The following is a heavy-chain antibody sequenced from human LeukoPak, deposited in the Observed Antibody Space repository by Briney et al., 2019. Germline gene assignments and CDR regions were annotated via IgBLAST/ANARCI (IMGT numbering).Heavy chain of an antibody. CDR2: ISSVGSTI. CDR3: ARVHGGYPFDQ. Sequence: PGGSLRLSCAASGFIFSSYSMNWVRQAPGKGLEWISFISSVGSTIFYADSVKGRFNISRDNVKNSLYLQMNGLRAEDTAVYYCARVHGGYPFDQWGQGTLVAVSS. CDR1: GFIFSSYS. D-gene: IGHD2-15*01. J-gene: IGHJ4*02. V-gene: IGHV3-48*01.